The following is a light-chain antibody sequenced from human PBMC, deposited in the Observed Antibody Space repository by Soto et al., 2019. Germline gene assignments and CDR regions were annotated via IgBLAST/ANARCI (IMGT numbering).Light chain of an antibody. CDR2: DAS. J-gene: IGKJ1*01. V-gene: IGKV1-5*01. CDR1: QSISSW. CDR3: QQDFNYPWT. Sequence: DIQMTQSPSTLSASVGDRVTITCRASQSISSWLAWYQQKPGKAPKLLIYDASSLESGVPSRFSGSGSGTEFTLTISSLQPDDFATYYCQQDFNYPWTFGQGTKVDIK.